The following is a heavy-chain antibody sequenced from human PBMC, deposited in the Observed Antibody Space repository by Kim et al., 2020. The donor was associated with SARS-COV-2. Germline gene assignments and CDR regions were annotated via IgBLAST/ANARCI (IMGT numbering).Heavy chain of an antibody. CDR3: AKERGKYNWNEDDAFDI. CDR2: ISGSGGTT. CDR1: GFTFSSYG. Sequence: GGSLRLSCAASGFTFSSYGMSWVRQAPGKGLEWVSAISGSGGTTFYADSVKGRFTISRDNSKNTLYRQMNSLRAEDTAVYYCAKERGKYNWNEDDAFDIWGQGTMVTVSS. V-gene: IGHV3-23*01. D-gene: IGHD1-1*01. J-gene: IGHJ3*02.